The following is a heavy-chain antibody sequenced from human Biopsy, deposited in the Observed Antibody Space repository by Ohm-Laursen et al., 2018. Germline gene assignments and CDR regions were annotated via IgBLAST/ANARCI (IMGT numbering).Heavy chain of an antibody. J-gene: IGHJ4*02. CDR3: ALQSVAQMKNFDY. Sequence: GASVKVSCKASGFSFTGYYIHWVRQAPGQGLEWMGWISPKSGGTNYAQKFQGNITMTKNTSMSTAYMEMSRPRSDDTAVYYCALQSVAQMKNFDYWGQGTLVTVSS. V-gene: IGHV1-2*02. D-gene: IGHD6-19*01. CDR2: ISPKSGGT. CDR1: GFSFTGYY.